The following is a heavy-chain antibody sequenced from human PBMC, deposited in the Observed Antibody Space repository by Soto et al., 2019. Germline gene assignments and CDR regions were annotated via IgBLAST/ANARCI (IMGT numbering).Heavy chain of an antibody. J-gene: IGHJ6*02. D-gene: IGHD2-2*01. Sequence: SETLSLTCSVSGGSISSYYWSWIRQPAGKGLEWIGRIYTSGSTNYNPSLKSRVTMSVDTSKNQFSLKLSSVTAADTAVYYCASYCSSTSCYWGDYGTDVWGQGPTVTVSS. CDR3: ASYCSSTSCYWGDYGTDV. CDR2: IYTSGST. CDR1: GGSISSYY. V-gene: IGHV4-4*07.